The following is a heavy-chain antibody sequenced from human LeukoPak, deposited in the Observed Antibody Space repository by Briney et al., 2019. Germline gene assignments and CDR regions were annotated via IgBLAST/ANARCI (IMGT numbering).Heavy chain of an antibody. Sequence: ASVRVSCKASGYTFTGYYMHWVRQAPGQGLEWMGRINPNSGGTNYAQKFQGWVTMTRDTSISTAYMELSRLRSDDTAVYYCARELARSRAFDIWGQGTMVTVSS. CDR1: GYTFTGYY. J-gene: IGHJ3*02. D-gene: IGHD3-3*02. CDR3: ARELARSRAFDI. V-gene: IGHV1-2*04. CDR2: INPNSGGT.